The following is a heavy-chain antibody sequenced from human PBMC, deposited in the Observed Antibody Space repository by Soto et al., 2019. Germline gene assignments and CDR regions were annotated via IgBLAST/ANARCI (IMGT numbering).Heavy chain of an antibody. V-gene: IGHV1-69*06. D-gene: IGHD2-2*01. CDR3: ARVAVAALGYCSSTSCPYYYYGMDV. CDR2: IIPIFGTA. CDR1: GGTFSSYA. Sequence: SVKVSCKASGGTFSSYAIRWVRQAPGQGLEWMGGIIPIFGTANYAQKFQGRVTITADKSTSTAYLALSSLRSEDTAVYYCARVAVAALGYCSSTSCPYYYYGMDVWGQGTTVTVSS. J-gene: IGHJ6*02.